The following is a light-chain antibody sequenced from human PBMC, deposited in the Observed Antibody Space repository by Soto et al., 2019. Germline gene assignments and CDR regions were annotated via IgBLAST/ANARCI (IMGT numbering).Light chain of an antibody. CDR2: GAS. V-gene: IGKV3-15*01. Sequence: EIVLTQSPATLSLSPGERATLSCWASQSVGSNLAWYQQKPGQAPRLLIYGASTRATGIPARFSGSGSGTEFTLTIRSLQSEDFAVYYCQQYNNWPRPFGQGTKVDIK. CDR3: QQYNNWPRP. J-gene: IGKJ1*01. CDR1: QSVGSN.